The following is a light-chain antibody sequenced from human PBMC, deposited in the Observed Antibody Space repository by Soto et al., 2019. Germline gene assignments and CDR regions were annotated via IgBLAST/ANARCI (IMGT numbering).Light chain of an antibody. V-gene: IGKV1-39*01. CDR2: TAS. CDR3: QQLFDSPIT. J-gene: IGKJ5*01. CDR1: QSNDSY. Sequence: DFRLTQSPSSLSASVGDRVTINCRASQSNDSYLNWYQQKPGKAPMLLIYTASTLQSGVPTRFSGTKSGTHFTLTISSLQPEDFATYYCQQLFDSPITFGQGTRLEIK.